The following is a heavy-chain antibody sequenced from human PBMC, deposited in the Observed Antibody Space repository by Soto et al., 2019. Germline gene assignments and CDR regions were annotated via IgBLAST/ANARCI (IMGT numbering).Heavy chain of an antibody. V-gene: IGHV1-18*01. D-gene: IGHD6-13*01. J-gene: IGHJ5*02. CDR3: ARKGAAAAYNWFDP. Sequence: VRQAPGQGLEWMGWISAYNGNTNYAQKLQGRVTMTTDTSTSTAYMELRSLRSDDTAVYYCARKGAAAAYNWFDPWGQGTLVTV. CDR2: ISAYNGNT.